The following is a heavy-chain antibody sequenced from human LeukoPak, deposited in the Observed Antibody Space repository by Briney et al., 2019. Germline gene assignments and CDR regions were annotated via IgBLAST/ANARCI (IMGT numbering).Heavy chain of an antibody. J-gene: IGHJ4*02. D-gene: IGHD5-24*01. CDR2: ISYDGSKN. CDR1: GFTFSDYV. CDR3: AKGKDGFNYEDY. V-gene: IGHV3-30-3*01. Sequence: QTGGSLRLSCAASGFTFSDYVMHWVRKAPGKGLEWVAVISYDGSKNYYADSVKGRFTISRDNSKNTLYLQLNTLRAEDTAVYYCAKGKDGFNYEDYWGQGTLVTVSS.